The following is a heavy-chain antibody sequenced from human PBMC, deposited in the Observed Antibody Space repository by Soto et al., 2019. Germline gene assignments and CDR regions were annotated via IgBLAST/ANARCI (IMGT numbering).Heavy chain of an antibody. CDR1: EGTFNSYA. J-gene: IGHJ4*02. D-gene: IGHD6-13*01. CDR3: ASGASRWYPYFFDS. CDR2: IIPYYNTL. Sequence: AQVVQSGAEVRKPGSSVKLSCKASEGTFNSYAIAWVRQAPGQGLEWMGGIIPYYNTLNYAQKFQDRVTITADDSTNTDYMELSSLRSDDTAVYFCASGASRWYPYFFDSWAQGTLVTVSS. V-gene: IGHV1-69*01.